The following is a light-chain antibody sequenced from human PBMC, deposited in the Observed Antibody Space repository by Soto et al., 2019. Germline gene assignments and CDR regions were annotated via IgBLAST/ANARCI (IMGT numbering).Light chain of an antibody. CDR1: QSVSSSY. Sequence: EIVLTQSPGTLSLSPGERATLSCRASQSVSSSYLAWYQQKPGKAPRLVIYGASSRATGIPYRFSGSGSGTDFTLTIIRLEPEDFAVYYCQQYGSSPLFTFGPGTKVDIK. CDR3: QQYGSSPLFT. J-gene: IGKJ3*01. V-gene: IGKV3-20*01. CDR2: GAS.